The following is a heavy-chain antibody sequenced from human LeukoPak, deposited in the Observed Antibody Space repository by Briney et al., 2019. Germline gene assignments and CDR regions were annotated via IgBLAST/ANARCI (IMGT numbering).Heavy chain of an antibody. D-gene: IGHD2-2*02. V-gene: IGHV4-4*02. J-gene: IGHJ6*02. CDR3: ATAPILRGEGGEHYKYGMDV. CDR2: IYHNGTR. Sequence: SETLSLTCAVSVGSISSGNWWSWVRPSPGKGLEWIGEIYHNGTRNYNPSLKSRVTISADTFKNHFSLKLTSVTAADTAVYYCATAPILRGEGGEHYKYGMDVWGQGTTVIVSS. CDR1: VGSISSGNW.